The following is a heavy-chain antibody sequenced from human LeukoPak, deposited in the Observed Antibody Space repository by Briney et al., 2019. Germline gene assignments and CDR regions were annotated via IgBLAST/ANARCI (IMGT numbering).Heavy chain of an antibody. CDR2: ISFDGNNK. D-gene: IGHD3-22*01. V-gene: IGHV3-33*08. CDR3: ARDPYDSSWGLCYFDY. CDR1: GFTFSTYG. J-gene: IGHJ4*02. Sequence: GGTLRLSCAVSGFTFSTYGMHWVRQAPGKGLEWVTLISFDGNNKYYADSVKGRFTISRDNAKNSLYLQMNSLRAEDTAVYYCARDPYDSSWGLCYFDYWGQGNLVTVSS.